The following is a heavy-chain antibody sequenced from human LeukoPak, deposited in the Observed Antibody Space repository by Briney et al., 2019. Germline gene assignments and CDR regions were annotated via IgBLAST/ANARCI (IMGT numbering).Heavy chain of an antibody. D-gene: IGHD6-13*01. Sequence: PGGSLRLSCAASGFTFSSYAMSWVRQAPGKGLEWVSAISGSGGSTYYADSVKGRFTISRDNSKNTLYLQMNSLRAGDTAVYYCAKPRYSSSLVAFDYWGQGTLVTVSS. V-gene: IGHV3-23*01. J-gene: IGHJ4*02. CDR1: GFTFSSYA. CDR2: ISGSGGST. CDR3: AKPRYSSSLVAFDY.